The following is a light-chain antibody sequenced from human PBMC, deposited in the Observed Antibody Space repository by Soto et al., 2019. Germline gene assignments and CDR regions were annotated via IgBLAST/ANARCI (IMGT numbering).Light chain of an antibody. CDR2: DAS. V-gene: IGKV3-15*01. J-gene: IGKJ1*01. Sequence: IVMTQSPATLSVSLGERATFSCRASQSVSSNLAWYQQTPGQVPRLLIYDASTRATAIPARFSGSGSGIEFTLTISSLQSEDFAVYYCQQYNNWLWTFGQGTKGDIK. CDR1: QSVSSN. CDR3: QQYNNWLWT.